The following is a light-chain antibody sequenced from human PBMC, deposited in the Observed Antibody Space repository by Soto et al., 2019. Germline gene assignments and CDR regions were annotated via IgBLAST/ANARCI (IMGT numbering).Light chain of an antibody. CDR2: GAS. CDR3: QQRSNWPPVT. V-gene: IGKV3-15*01. CDR1: QSVSIN. Sequence: EIVMTQSPATLSVSPGERATLSCRASQSVSINLAWFQQKPGQAPRLLIYGASTRATGIPARFSGSGSGTDFTLTISRLEPEDFGVYYCQQRSNWPPVTFGGGTKVDIK. J-gene: IGKJ4*01.